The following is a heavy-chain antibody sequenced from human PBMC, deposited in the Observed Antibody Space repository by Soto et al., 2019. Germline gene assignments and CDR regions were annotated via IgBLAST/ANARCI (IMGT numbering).Heavy chain of an antibody. J-gene: IGHJ4*02. V-gene: IGHV3-30*18. CDR3: AKDRVGGNFYNPLAF. CDR1: GFNFDNYG. D-gene: IGHD3-10*01. Sequence: PGGSLRLSCQASGFNFDNYGMHWVRQAPGKGLEWVAVITYDGSFQYYADSVKGRFTISRDNSKNTLSLHLNTLKPEDTAVYHCAKDRVGGNFYNPLAFWGQGTLVTVSS. CDR2: ITYDGSFQ.